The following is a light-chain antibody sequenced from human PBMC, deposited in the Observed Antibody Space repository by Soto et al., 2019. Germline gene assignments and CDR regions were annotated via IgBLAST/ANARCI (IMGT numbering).Light chain of an antibody. J-gene: IGKJ5*01. CDR1: QSISSW. CDR3: QQYNSYQYT. Sequence: DIQMTQSPSALSASVGDRFTITCRASQSISSWLAWYQQKPGKAPKLLFYKASSLESGVPSRFSGSGSGTEFNLTISSLQPDDFATYYCQQYNSYQYTFGQGTRLEIK. CDR2: KAS. V-gene: IGKV1-5*03.